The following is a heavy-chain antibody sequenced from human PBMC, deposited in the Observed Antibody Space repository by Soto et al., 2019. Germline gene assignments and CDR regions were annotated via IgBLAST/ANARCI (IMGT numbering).Heavy chain of an antibody. CDR2: INVYNGNT. V-gene: IGHV1-18*01. Sequence: QVQLVQSGGEVKKPGASVKVSCKASGYTFTNYGISWVRQAPGQGLEWMGWINVYNGNTKYAQKVQGRVTRTTDTSTSTAYMELRSLRSADTAVYYCARGVGSGSYYNQYNWFDPWGQGTLVTVSS. CDR3: ARGVGSGSYYNQYNWFDP. J-gene: IGHJ5*02. D-gene: IGHD3-10*01. CDR1: GYTFTNYG.